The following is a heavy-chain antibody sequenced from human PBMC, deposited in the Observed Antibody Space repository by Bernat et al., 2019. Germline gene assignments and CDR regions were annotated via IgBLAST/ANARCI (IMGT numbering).Heavy chain of an antibody. CDR2: ISYDGSNK. J-gene: IGHJ1*01. V-gene: IGHV3-30*03. D-gene: IGHD2-21*01. CDR1: GFTFSSYG. CDR3: ARDRFYSPEH. Sequence: QVQLVESGGGVVQPGRSLRLSCAASGFTFSSYGMHWVRQAPGKGLEWVAVISYDGSNKYYADSVKGRFTISRDNSKNTLYLQMNSLRAEDTAVYYCARDRFYSPEHWGQGILVTVSS.